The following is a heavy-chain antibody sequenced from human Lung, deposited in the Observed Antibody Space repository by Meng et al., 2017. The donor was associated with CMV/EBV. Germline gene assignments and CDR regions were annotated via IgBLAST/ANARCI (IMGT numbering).Heavy chain of an antibody. J-gene: IGHJ6*02. Sequence: GEXXKISCAASGFTFSSYWMHWVRQAPGKGPVWVSRINSDGSSTSYADSVKGRFTISRDNAKNTLYLQMNSLRAECTAVYYCARGGSSWGGKYYYYGMDVWXQGTXVTVSS. V-gene: IGHV3-74*01. D-gene: IGHD6-13*01. CDR2: INSDGSST. CDR1: GFTFSSYW. CDR3: ARGGSSWGGKYYYYGMDV.